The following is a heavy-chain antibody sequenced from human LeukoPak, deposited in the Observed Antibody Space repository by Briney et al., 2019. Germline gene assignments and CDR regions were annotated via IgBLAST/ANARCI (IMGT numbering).Heavy chain of an antibody. V-gene: IGHV3-74*01. D-gene: IGHD5-18*01. J-gene: IGHJ4*02. Sequence: GGSLRLSCAASGFTFSSYWMHWVRQAPGKGLVWVSRIDRDGSGTSYADSVKGRFTISRDNAKNTLYLQMNSLRAEDTAVYYCARDHPGGYTYDYEGYWGQGTLVTVSS. CDR2: IDRDGSGT. CDR1: GFTFSSYW. CDR3: ARDHPGGYTYDYEGY.